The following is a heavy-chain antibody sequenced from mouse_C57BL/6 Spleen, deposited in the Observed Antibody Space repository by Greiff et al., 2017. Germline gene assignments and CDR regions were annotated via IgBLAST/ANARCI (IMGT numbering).Heavy chain of an antibody. CDR2: INPSSGYT. V-gene: IGHV1-7*01. CDR1: GYTFTSYW. Sequence: QVHVKQSGAELAKPGASVKLSCKASGYTFTSYWMHWVKQRPGQGLEWIGYINPSSGYTKYNQKFKDKATLTADKSSSTAYMQLSSLTYEDSAVYYCARSGYSNYDAMDYWGQGTSVTVSS. J-gene: IGHJ4*01. D-gene: IGHD2-5*01. CDR3: ARSGYSNYDAMDY.